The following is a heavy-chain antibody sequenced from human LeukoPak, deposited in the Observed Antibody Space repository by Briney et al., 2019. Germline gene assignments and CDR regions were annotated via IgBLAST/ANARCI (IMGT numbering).Heavy chain of an antibody. J-gene: IGHJ5*02. CDR1: GGSISSYY. Sequence: SETLSLTCTVSGGSISSYYWSWIRQPAGKGLEWIGRIYTSGSTHYNPSLKSRVTMSVDTSKHQFSLKLSSVTAADTAVYYCARDFYDILTGSWDWFDPWGQGTLVTVSS. CDR3: ARDFYDILTGSWDWFDP. D-gene: IGHD3-9*01. CDR2: IYTSGST. V-gene: IGHV4-4*07.